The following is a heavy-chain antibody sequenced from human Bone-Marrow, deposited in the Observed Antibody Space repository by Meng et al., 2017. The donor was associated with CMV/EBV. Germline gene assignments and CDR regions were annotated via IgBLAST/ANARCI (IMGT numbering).Heavy chain of an antibody. Sequence: SLKISCAASGFTFSSYAMHWVRQAPGKGLDWVAVILYDGSNKHYADSVKGRFTISRDNSKNTLYLQMNSLRAEDTAVYYCVSLTYYDFWSGTRWVDPWGQGTLVTFSS. CDR1: GFTFSSYA. CDR2: ILYDGSNK. V-gene: IGHV3-30*14. D-gene: IGHD3-3*01. J-gene: IGHJ5*02. CDR3: VSLTYYDFWSGTRWVDP.